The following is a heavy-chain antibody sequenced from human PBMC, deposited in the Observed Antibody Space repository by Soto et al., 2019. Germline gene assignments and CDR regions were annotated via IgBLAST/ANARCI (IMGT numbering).Heavy chain of an antibody. Sequence: EVQLLESGGGLVQPGGSLRLSCAASGFTFSSYAMSWVRQAPGKGLEWVSSISASGGTIYYADSVKGRFTISRDNSENTLYLQMNSLRAEDTAVFCCAKGGVSLWRFDDWGQGTLVTVSS. D-gene: IGHD1-26*01. V-gene: IGHV3-23*01. CDR2: ISASGGTI. CDR1: GFTFSSYA. CDR3: AKGGVSLWRFDD. J-gene: IGHJ4*02.